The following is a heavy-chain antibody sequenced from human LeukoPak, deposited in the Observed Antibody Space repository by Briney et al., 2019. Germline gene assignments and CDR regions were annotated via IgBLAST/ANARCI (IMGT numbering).Heavy chain of an antibody. J-gene: IGHJ5*02. CDR3: AKLPVNYYDSSGYYLS. Sequence: GGSLRLSCAASGFTFSSYSMNWVRQAPGKGLEWVSSISSSSSYIYYADSVKGRFTISRDNAKNSLCLQMNSLRAEDTAVYYCAKLPVNYYDSSGYYLSWGQGTLVTVSS. V-gene: IGHV3-21*04. CDR1: GFTFSSYS. D-gene: IGHD3-22*01. CDR2: ISSSSSYI.